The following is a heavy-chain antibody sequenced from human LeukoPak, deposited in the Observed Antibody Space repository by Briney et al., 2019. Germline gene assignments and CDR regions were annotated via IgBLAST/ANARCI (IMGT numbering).Heavy chain of an antibody. CDR3: AREVFPSVTPFDY. D-gene: IGHD4-17*01. CDR1: GGSISSYF. CDR2: IYYTGST. Sequence: SETLSLTCTVSGGSISSYFWSWIRQPPGKGLEWIGYIYYTGSTNYNPSLKSRVTISVDTSKNQFSLNLSSVTAADTAVYYCAREVFPSVTPFDYWGQGTLVTVSS. V-gene: IGHV4-59*01. J-gene: IGHJ4*02.